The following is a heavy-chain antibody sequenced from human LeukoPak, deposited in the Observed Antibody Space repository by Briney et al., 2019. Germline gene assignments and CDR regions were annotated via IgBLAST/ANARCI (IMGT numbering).Heavy chain of an antibody. CDR3: ARAGYSSGWDPHGYYFDY. D-gene: IGHD6-19*01. CDR1: GFTFSSYA. V-gene: IGHV3-30*04. Sequence: GGSLRLSCAASGFTFSSYAMHWVRQAPGKGLEWVAVISYDGSNKYYADSVKGRFTISRDNSKNTLYLQMNSLRAEDTAVYYCARAGYSSGWDPHGYYFDYWGQGTLATVSS. J-gene: IGHJ4*02. CDR2: ISYDGSNK.